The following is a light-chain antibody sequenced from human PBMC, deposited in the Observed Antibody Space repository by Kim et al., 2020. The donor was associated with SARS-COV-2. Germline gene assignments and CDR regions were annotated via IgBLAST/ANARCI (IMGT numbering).Light chain of an antibody. V-gene: IGKV3-15*01. CDR2: GAS. CDR1: QSVSNN. CDR3: HQYNDWPPGDT. J-gene: IGKJ2*01. Sequence: SPGERVTLSCRARQSVSNNLAWYQHKPGQPPRLVIHGASTRATSIPDRFSGSGSGTDFTLTVGGLQSEDFAVYYCHQYNDWPPGDTFGQGTKLEI.